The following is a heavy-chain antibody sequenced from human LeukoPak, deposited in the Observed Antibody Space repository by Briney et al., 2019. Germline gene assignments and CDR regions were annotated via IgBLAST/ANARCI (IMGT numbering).Heavy chain of an antibody. CDR1: GYTFTGYY. Sequence: GASVKVSCKASGYTFTGYYMHWVRQAPGQGLEWMGRISPNSGGTNYAQKFQGRVTMTRDTSISTAYMELSRLRSDDTAVYYCAREGSSSWYYFDYWGQGTLVTVSS. D-gene: IGHD6-13*01. CDR3: AREGSSSWYYFDY. CDR2: ISPNSGGT. J-gene: IGHJ4*02. V-gene: IGHV1-2*06.